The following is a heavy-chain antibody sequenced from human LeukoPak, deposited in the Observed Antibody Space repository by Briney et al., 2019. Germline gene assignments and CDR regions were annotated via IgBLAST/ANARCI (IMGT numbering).Heavy chain of an antibody. CDR3: AREFGGGYGGFDY. Sequence: GRSLRLSCAASGFTFSSYGMHWVRQAPGKGLEGVAVIWYDGSNKYYADSVKGRFTISRDNSKNTLYLQMNSLRAEDTAVYYCAREFGGGYGGFDYWGQGTLVTVSS. CDR1: GFTFSSYG. CDR2: IWYDGSNK. V-gene: IGHV3-33*01. D-gene: IGHD3-16*01. J-gene: IGHJ4*02.